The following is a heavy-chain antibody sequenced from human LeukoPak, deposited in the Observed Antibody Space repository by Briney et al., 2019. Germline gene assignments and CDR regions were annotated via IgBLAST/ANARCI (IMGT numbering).Heavy chain of an antibody. CDR2: ISGSGAST. Sequence: PGGFLRLSLVAFGITFSSYALHWVGQTPGKGLAWVSTISGSGASTYYAAAVTGRSTISRDNTRNALHLQMNSLRAEDTAVYYCAKGYSNGYGAWGQGTLVTVSS. CDR1: GITFSSYA. D-gene: IGHD6-19*01. V-gene: IGHV3-23*01. CDR3: AKGYSNGYGA. J-gene: IGHJ5*02.